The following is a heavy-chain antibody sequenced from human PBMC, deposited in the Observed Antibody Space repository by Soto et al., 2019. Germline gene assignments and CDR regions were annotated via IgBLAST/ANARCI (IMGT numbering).Heavy chain of an antibody. J-gene: IGHJ4*02. D-gene: IGHD3-3*01. V-gene: IGHV3-7*03. Sequence: PGGSLRLSCAVSGVSFGNYWMSWVRQAPGKGLEWLASIKEDGSERYYLDSVKGRCTISRDNAKDSLSLQMNSLRGEDTAFYYCATDVGPVTIFGAALSGYFDFWGQGTLVTVSS. CDR2: IKEDGSER. CDR3: ATDVGPVTIFGAALSGYFDF. CDR1: GVSFGNYW.